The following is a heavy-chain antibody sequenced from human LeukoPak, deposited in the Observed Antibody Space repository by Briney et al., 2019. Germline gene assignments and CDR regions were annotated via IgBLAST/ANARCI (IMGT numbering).Heavy chain of an antibody. CDR1: GGSISSYY. CDR2: IYYSGST. V-gene: IGHV4-59*01. Sequence: PSETLSLTCTVSGGSISSYYWSWIRQPPGKGLEWIGYIYYSGSTNYNPSLKSRVTISVDTSKNQFSLKLSSVTAADTAVYYCARVRNCSGGSCYSYYYYYGMDVWGQGTTVTVPS. D-gene: IGHD2-15*01. CDR3: ARVRNCSGGSCYSYYYYYGMDV. J-gene: IGHJ6*02.